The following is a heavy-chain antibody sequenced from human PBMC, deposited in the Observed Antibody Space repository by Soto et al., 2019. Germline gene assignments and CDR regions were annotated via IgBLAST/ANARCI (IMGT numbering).Heavy chain of an antibody. CDR3: AKRAELGCGWYRGYYFDY. Sequence: EVQLLESGGGLVQPGGSLRLSCAASGFTFSSYAMSWVRQAPGKGLEWVSAISGSGGSTYYADSVKGRFTISSDNSKNPLYLQMNSMRAADTAVYYCAKRAELGCGWYRGYYFDYWGQGTLVTVSS. CDR2: ISGSGGST. D-gene: IGHD6-19*01. CDR1: GFTFSSYA. J-gene: IGHJ4*02. V-gene: IGHV3-23*01.